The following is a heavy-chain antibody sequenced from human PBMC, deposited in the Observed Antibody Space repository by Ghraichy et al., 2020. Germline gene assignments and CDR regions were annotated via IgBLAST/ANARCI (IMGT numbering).Heavy chain of an antibody. D-gene: IGHD3-10*01. CDR1: GGSFSGYY. Sequence: ESLNISCAVYGGSFSGYYWSWIRQPPGKGLEWIGEINHSGSTNYNPSLKSRVTISVDTSKNQFSLKLSSVTAADTAVYYCARAPVVRGIRYFQHWGQGTLVTVSS. CDR3: ARAPVVRGIRYFQH. J-gene: IGHJ1*01. V-gene: IGHV4-34*01. CDR2: INHSGST.